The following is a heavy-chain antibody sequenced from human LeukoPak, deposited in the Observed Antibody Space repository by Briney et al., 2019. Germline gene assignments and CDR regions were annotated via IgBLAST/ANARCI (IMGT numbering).Heavy chain of an antibody. D-gene: IGHD3-10*01. CDR1: GGSISSSN. V-gene: IGHV3-23*01. J-gene: IGHJ4*02. CDR3: ARVTYGSGTYGAFDY. CDR2: ISGSGDNT. Sequence: ETLSLTCAVSGGSISSSNWWSWVRQPPGKGLEWVSTISGSGDNTYYADSVKGRFTISRDNSKNTLYLQMNSLRAEDTAVYYCARVTYGSGTYGAFDYWGQGTLVTVSS.